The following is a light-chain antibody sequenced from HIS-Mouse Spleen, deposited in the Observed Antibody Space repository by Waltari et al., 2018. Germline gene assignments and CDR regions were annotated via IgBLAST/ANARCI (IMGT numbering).Light chain of an antibody. J-gene: IGLJ3*02. V-gene: IGLV1-47*01. Sequence: QSVLTQPPSASGTPGQRVTISCSGSSSNIGSNYVYWYQQLPGTAPKPLIFRNNLRPSGVPERCPGSKSGTSASLAISGLRSEDEADYYCAAWDDSLSGPVFGGGTKLTVL. CDR3: AAWDDSLSGPV. CDR1: SSNIGSNY. CDR2: RNN.